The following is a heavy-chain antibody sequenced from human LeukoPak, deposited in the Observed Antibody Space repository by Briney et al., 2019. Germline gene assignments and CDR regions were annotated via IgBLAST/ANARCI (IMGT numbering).Heavy chain of an antibody. J-gene: IGHJ4*02. CDR2: ISAYNGNT. CDR1: GYTFTSYG. Sequence: ASVKVSCKASGYTFTSYGISWVRQAPGQGLEWMGWISAYNGNTNYAQKLRGRVTMTTDTSTSTAYMELRSLRSDDTAVYYCAREDTHWGEGGPNFDYWGQGTLVTVSS. V-gene: IGHV1-18*01. CDR3: AREDTHWGEGGPNFDY. D-gene: IGHD3-10*01.